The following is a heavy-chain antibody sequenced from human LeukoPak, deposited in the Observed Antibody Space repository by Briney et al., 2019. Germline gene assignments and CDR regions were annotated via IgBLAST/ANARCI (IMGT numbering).Heavy chain of an antibody. CDR2: IYPGDSDT. D-gene: IGHD2-2*02. J-gene: IGHJ5*02. V-gene: IGHV5-51*01. CDR1: GYSFTSYW. Sequence: GEPLQISCKASGYSFTSYWIGWLRQIPGKRLEWMGIIYPGDSDTRYSPSFQGQVTISADKSISTAYLQWSSLKASDTAMCYCARSDIVVVPAAITGAWFDPWGQGTLVTVSS. CDR3: ARSDIVVVPAAITGAWFDP.